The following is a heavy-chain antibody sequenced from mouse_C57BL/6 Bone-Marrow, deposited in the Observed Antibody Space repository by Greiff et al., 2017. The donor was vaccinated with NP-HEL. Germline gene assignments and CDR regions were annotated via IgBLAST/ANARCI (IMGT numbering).Heavy chain of an antibody. Sequence: VKLQQSGAELVRPGTSVKVSCKASGYAFTNYLIEWVKQRPGQGLEWIGVINPGSGGTNYTEKFKGKATLTADKSSSTAYMQLSSLTSEDSAVYFCARRLYYFDYWGQGTTLTVSS. V-gene: IGHV1-54*01. J-gene: IGHJ2*01. CDR3: ARRLYYFDY. CDR1: GYAFTNYL. CDR2: INPGSGGT.